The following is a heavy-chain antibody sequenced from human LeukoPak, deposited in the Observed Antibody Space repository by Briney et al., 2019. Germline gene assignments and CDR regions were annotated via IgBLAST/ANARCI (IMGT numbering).Heavy chain of an antibody. Sequence: PGGSLRLSCAASGFTFSSYGMHWVRQAPGKGLEWVAVIWYDGSNEYYADSVKGRFTISRDNSKNTLYLQMNSLRAEDTAVYYCARVGVVAATGNNWFDPWGQGTLVTVSS. CDR2: IWYDGSNE. CDR3: ARVGVVAATGNNWFDP. V-gene: IGHV3-33*01. CDR1: GFTFSSYG. J-gene: IGHJ5*02. D-gene: IGHD2-15*01.